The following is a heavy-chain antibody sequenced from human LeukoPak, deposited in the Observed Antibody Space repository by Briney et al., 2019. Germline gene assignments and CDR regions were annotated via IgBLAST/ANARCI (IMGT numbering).Heavy chain of an antibody. D-gene: IGHD2-15*01. CDR3: TKGSGSWVDY. CDR2: ISSSGSTI. Sequence: GGSLRLSCAASGFTFSSYEMNWVRQAPGKGLEWVSYISSSGSTIYYADSVKGRFTISRDNAKNSLYLQMNSLRTEDTALYYCTKGSGSWVDYWSQGTLVTVSS. CDR1: GFTFSSYE. V-gene: IGHV3-48*03. J-gene: IGHJ4*02.